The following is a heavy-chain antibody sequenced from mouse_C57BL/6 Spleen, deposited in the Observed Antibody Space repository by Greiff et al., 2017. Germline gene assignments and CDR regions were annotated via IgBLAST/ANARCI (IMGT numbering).Heavy chain of an antibody. CDR2: IHPNSGST. D-gene: IGHD1-3*01. Sequence: QVQLQQPGAELVKPGASVKLSCKASGYTFTSYWMHWVKQRPGQGLEWIGMIHPNSGSTNYNEKFKSKATLTADKSSSTAYMQLSSLPSEDSAVYYYAREGILQWAMDYWGQGTSVTVSS. J-gene: IGHJ4*01. CDR3: AREGILQWAMDY. V-gene: IGHV1-64*01. CDR1: GYTFTSYW.